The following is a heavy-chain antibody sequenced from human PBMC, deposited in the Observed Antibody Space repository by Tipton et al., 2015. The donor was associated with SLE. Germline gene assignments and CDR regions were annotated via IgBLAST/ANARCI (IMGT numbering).Heavy chain of an antibody. CDR3: ARVPKAAAGLDGAFDI. CDR2: IYYSGST. Sequence: TLSLTCTVSGGSISSHYWSWIRQPPGKGLEWIGYIYYSGSTYYNPSLKSRVTISVDTSKNQFSLKLSSVTAADTAVYYCARVPKAAAGLDGAFDIWGQGTMVTVSS. CDR1: GGSISSHY. J-gene: IGHJ3*02. D-gene: IGHD6-13*01. V-gene: IGHV4-59*11.